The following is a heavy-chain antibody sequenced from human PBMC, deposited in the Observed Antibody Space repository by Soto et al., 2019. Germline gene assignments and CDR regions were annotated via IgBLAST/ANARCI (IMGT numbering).Heavy chain of an antibody. Sequence: LQESVPGLVKASETLSLSCSVSFGPMRGYYWSWIRQPPGKGLEWIANIFYNGGANYNPSLRSRVTISVDKSKNSFSLRLTSVTPVDTAVYYCARDGDHDYFYGMDIWGQGTTVTVS. CDR1: FGPMRGYY. CDR2: IFYNGGA. CDR3: ARDGDHDYFYGMDI. D-gene: IGHD7-27*01. J-gene: IGHJ6*02. V-gene: IGHV4-59*01.